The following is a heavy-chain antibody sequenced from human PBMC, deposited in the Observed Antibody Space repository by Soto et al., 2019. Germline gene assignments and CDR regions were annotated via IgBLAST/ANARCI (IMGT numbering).Heavy chain of an antibody. CDR1: GGSISSGDYY. CDR2: IYYSGST. J-gene: IGHJ6*02. CDR3: AREALTGTYYYYGMDV. Sequence: SETLSLTCTVSGGSISSGDYYWSWIRQPPGKGLEWIGYIYYSGSTYYNPSLKSRVTISVDTSKNQFSLKLSSVTAADTAVYYCAREALTGTYYYYGMDVWGQGTTVTVSS. D-gene: IGHD1-20*01. V-gene: IGHV4-30-4*01.